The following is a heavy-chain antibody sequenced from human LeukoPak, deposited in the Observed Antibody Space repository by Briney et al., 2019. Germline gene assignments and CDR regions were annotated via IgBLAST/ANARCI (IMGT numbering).Heavy chain of an antibody. V-gene: IGHV3-74*01. J-gene: IGHJ3*02. CDR3: ARPQQGDLYAFDI. D-gene: IGHD2-21*02. CDR2: INSGGSST. CDR1: XXXXXSYW. Sequence: PGGSLRXXXXXSXXXXXSYWXHWVRXAPGKGLVWVSRINSGGSSTTYAASVKGRFTISRNNAKNTLYPQMNSLRAEDTAVYYCARPQQGDLYAFDIWGQGTMVTVSS.